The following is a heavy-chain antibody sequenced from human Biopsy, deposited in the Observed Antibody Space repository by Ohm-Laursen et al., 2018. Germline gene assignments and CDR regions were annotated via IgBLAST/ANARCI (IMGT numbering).Heavy chain of an antibody. CDR1: GFAFRDSW. V-gene: IGHV3-21*01. Sequence: GSLRLSCAASGFAFRDSWMNWVRQAPGKGLEWVSSISASGNHIYYTDSVKGRFTVSRDNGKNSVYLQMNSLRVEDTAVYYCARDGEAKYCKHGVCPSDFWGQGTLVTVSS. D-gene: IGHD2-8*01. J-gene: IGHJ4*02. CDR3: ARDGEAKYCKHGVCPSDF. CDR2: ISASGNHI.